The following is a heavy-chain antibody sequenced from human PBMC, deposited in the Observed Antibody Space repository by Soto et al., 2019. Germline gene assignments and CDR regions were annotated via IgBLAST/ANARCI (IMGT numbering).Heavy chain of an antibody. CDR3: ARGTSSWNYFDR. J-gene: IGHJ4*02. CDR2: FYHSGNT. CDR1: GSSISSYS. D-gene: IGHD6-13*01. V-gene: IGHV4-59*01. Sequence: SETLSLTCSVSGSSISSYSWSWIRQPPGKGLEWIGYFYHSGNTNYSPSLKSRVTMSVDTSKKQFSLKLSSLTAADTAMYYCARGTSSWNYFDRWGQGTLVTVSS.